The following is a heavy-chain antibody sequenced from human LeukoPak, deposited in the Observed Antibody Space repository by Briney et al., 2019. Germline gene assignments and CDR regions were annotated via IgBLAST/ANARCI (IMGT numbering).Heavy chain of an antibody. CDR1: GFTFSSYG. J-gene: IGHJ4*02. CDR2: IRYDGSNK. CDR3: AKEDLRTADSSGYPH. Sequence: GGSLRLSCAASGFTFSSYGMHWDRQAPGKGLEWVAFIRYDGSNKYYADSVKGRFTISRDNSKNTLYLQMNSLRAEDTAVYYCAKEDLRTADSSGYPHWGQGTLVTVSS. D-gene: IGHD3-22*01. V-gene: IGHV3-30*02.